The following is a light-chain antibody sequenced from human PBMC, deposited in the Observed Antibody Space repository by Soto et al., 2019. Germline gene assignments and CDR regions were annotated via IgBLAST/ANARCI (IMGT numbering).Light chain of an antibody. Sequence: QSVLTQPASVSGSPGQSITISCTGTSSDVGNYNFVSWFQQHPGKAPKFMIYEVNKRPSGVSTRFSGPKSGNTASLTISGLQADDEADYYCCSYAGSRTYVFGTGTKVTVL. CDR1: SSDVGNYNF. CDR2: EVN. V-gene: IGLV2-23*02. J-gene: IGLJ1*01. CDR3: CSYAGSRTYV.